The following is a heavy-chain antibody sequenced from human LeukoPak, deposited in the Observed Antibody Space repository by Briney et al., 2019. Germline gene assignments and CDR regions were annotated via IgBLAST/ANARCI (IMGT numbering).Heavy chain of an antibody. J-gene: IGHJ4*02. V-gene: IGHV4-59*08. CDR2: IYSSGST. CDR1: GGTISRYY. Sequence: KASETLSLTCTVSGGTISRYYWSWIRQSPGKGLEWFGYIYSSGSTNSNPSLKSRVTISVDTSRNQFSLNLRSVTAADTAVYYCARHESAVGALFYWGQGTLVTVSS. D-gene: IGHD1-26*01. CDR3: ARHESAVGALFY.